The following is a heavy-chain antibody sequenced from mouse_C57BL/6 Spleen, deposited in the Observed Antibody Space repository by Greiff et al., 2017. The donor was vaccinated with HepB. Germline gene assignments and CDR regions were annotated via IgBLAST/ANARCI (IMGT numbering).Heavy chain of an antibody. Sequence: DVHLVESGGGLVKPGGSLKLSCAASGFTFSDYGMHWVRQAPEKGLEWVAYISSGSSTIYYADTVKGRFTISRDNAKNTLFLQMTSLRSEDTAMYYCARPDGYFSYAMDYWGQGTSVTVSS. CDR3: ARPDGYFSYAMDY. D-gene: IGHD2-3*01. J-gene: IGHJ4*01. CDR2: ISSGSSTI. V-gene: IGHV5-17*01. CDR1: GFTFSDYG.